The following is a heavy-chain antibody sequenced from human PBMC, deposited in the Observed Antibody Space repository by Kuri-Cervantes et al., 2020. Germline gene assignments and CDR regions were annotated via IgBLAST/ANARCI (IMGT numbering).Heavy chain of an antibody. V-gene: IGHV3-9*01. J-gene: IGHJ4*02. CDR2: ISWNSGSI. CDR3: AKDLSGGAVAAAFDY. D-gene: IGHD2-15*01. Sequence: GGFLRLSCAASGFTFDDYAMHWVRQAPGKGLEWVSGISWNSGSIGYADSVKGRFTISRDNAKNSLYLQMNSLRAEDTALYYSAKDLSGGAVAAAFDYWGQGTLVTVSS. CDR1: GFTFDDYA.